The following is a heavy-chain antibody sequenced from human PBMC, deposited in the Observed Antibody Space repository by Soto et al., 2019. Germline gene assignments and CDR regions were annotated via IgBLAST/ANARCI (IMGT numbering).Heavy chain of an antibody. V-gene: IGHV1-69*01. J-gene: IGHJ6*01. D-gene: IGHD3-10*01. CDR1: GDTFKNCV. Sequence: QVQVVQSGVEVRRPGSSVKVSCKASGDTFKNCVISWVRQAPGQALEWMGGIIPLFGTTDFAQRFQGRRTIAADGSTRRAYRGLSRLRAEDGATYYCAAEVGFGEWGVGWGQGTRVIVSS. CDR2: IIPLFGTT. CDR3: AAEVGFGEWGVG.